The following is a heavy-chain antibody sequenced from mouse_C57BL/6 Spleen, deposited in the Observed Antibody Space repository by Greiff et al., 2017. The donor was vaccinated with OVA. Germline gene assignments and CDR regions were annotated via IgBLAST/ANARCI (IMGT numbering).Heavy chain of an antibody. D-gene: IGHD1-1*01. CDR2: IDPEDGEP. V-gene: IGHV14-2*01. CDR1: GFNIKDYY. Sequence: VQLQQSGAELVKPGASVKLSCTASGFNIKDYYMHWVKQRTEQGLEWIGRIDPEDGEPKYAPKFQGTATITADTSSNTAYLQLSSLTSEDTAVYYAASHYYGSSYVDYWGQGTTLTVSS. CDR3: ASHYYGSSYVDY. J-gene: IGHJ2*01.